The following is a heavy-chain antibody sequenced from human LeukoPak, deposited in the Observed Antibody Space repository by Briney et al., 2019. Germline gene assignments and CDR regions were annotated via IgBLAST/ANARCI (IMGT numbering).Heavy chain of an antibody. CDR3: ALSRDYDFWSGYSLYFDY. V-gene: IGHV1-18*01. J-gene: IGHJ4*02. Sequence: ASVKVSCKASGYTFTSYGISWVRQAPGQGLEWMGWISAYNGNTNYAQKLQGRVTMTTDTSTSTAYMELRSLRSDDTAVYYCALSRDYDFWSGYSLYFDYWGQGTLVTVSS. CDR1: GYTFTSYG. D-gene: IGHD3-3*01. CDR2: ISAYNGNT.